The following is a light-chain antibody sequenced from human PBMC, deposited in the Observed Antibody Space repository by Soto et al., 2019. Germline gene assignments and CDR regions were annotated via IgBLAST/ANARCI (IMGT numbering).Light chain of an antibody. CDR3: QQSSNWPPIT. CDR2: GAS. J-gene: IGKJ5*01. Sequence: EIGLTQSPGTLSLSPKERSTLSCRASQSVSSSYLAWYQQKPGQAPRLLIYGASSRATGIPARFSGSGSGTDFTLTISSLEPEDFAVYYCQQSSNWPPITFGQGTRRE. CDR1: QSVSSSY. V-gene: IGKV3D-20*02.